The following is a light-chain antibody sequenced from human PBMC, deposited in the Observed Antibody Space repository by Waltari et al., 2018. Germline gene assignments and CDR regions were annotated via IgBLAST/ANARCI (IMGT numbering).Light chain of an antibody. CDR3: QQSYRTPRT. V-gene: IGKV1-39*01. Sequence: DIQMTQSPSSLSASVGDRVTITCRASQSISSYLDWYQQKPGKAPKLLIYGASSLQGGVPSRFSGSGSGTDFTLTISSLQPEDFATYYYQQSYRTPRTFGQGTKVEIE. CDR1: QSISSY. CDR2: GAS. J-gene: IGKJ1*01.